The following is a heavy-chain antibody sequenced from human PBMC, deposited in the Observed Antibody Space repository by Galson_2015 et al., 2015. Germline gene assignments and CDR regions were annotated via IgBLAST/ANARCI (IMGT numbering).Heavy chain of an antibody. CDR1: GVTFSSYA. Sequence: SVKVSCKASGVTFSSYAISWVRQAPGQGLEWMGGIIPIFGTANYAQKFQGRVTITADESTSTAYMELSSLRSEDTAVYYCASSSWAYYYYSYMDVWGKGTTVTVSS. J-gene: IGHJ6*03. CDR3: ASSSWAYYYYSYMDV. V-gene: IGHV1-69*13. CDR2: IIPIFGTA. D-gene: IGHD6-13*01.